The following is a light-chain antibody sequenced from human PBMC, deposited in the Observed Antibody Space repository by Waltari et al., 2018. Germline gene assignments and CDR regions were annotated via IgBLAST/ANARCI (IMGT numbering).Light chain of an antibody. V-gene: IGLV1-47*01. CDR1: SSNIGSYY. CDR3: ATWDDRLSGRV. Sequence: QSVLTQPPSASGTPGQRVTISCSGSSSNIGSYYVSWYQQLPGTAPKLLISENNQRPAGGTDRFSGSKSGTSASLAISGLRSEDEADYYWATWDDRLSGRVFGGGTKLTVL. CDR2: ENN. J-gene: IGLJ3*02.